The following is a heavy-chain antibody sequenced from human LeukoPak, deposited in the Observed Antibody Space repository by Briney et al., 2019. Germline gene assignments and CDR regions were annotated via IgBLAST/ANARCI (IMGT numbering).Heavy chain of an antibody. V-gene: IGHV4-59*08. J-gene: IGHJ4*02. D-gene: IGHD6-19*01. CDR2: IYYSGST. CDR3: ARAVSGRFDY. Sequence: AGGSLRLSCAASGFTFSSYAMSWVRQAPGKGLEWTEYIYYSGSTNYNPSLKSRVTISVDTSKNQFSLKLSSVTAADTAIYYCARAVSGRFDYWGQGTLVTVSS. CDR1: GFTFSSYA.